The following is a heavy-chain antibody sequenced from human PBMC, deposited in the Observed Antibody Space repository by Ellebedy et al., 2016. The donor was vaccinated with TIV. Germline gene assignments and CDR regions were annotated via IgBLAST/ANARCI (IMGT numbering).Heavy chain of an antibody. Sequence: GESLKISCAASGFTVSSNYMSRVRQALGKGLEWVSVIYSGGSTYYADSVKGRFTISRDNSKNTLYLQMNSLRAEDTAVYYCARVLNRYSSTWGQGTLVTVSS. CDR3: ARVLNRYSST. CDR2: IYSGGST. V-gene: IGHV3-66*01. CDR1: GFTVSSNY. J-gene: IGHJ5*02. D-gene: IGHD6-13*01.